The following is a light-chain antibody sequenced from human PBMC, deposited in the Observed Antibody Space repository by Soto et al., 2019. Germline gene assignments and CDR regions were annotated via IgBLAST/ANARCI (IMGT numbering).Light chain of an antibody. CDR1: QTINTW. J-gene: IGKJ1*01. CDR2: DAS. V-gene: IGKV1-5*01. Sequence: DIQMTQSPATLSAYVGDRVTITCRASQTINTWLAWYQQKPGKAPKVLIFDASSLKTGVPSRFSGSGSGTEFTLTISNLQPDDFATYYCQQYDSYSSGPFGQGTNVDIK. CDR3: QQYDSYSSGP.